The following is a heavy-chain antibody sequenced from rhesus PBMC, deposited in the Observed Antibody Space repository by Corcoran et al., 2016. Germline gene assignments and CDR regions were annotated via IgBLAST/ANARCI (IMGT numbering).Heavy chain of an antibody. J-gene: IGHJ4*01. D-gene: IGHD3-34*01. Sequence: EVQLVETGGGWVQPGGSLRLSRAASGFTFSSYAMQWVGQAPGKGRVCISAINSGWVNTSCADSVKGRFTIYRDDSRNTRSLQINSLRVEDTAVYYCAPRGEVAYWGQGVLVTVSS. CDR2: INSGWVNT. CDR3: APRGEVAY. V-gene: IGHV3-103*01. CDR1: GFTFSSYA.